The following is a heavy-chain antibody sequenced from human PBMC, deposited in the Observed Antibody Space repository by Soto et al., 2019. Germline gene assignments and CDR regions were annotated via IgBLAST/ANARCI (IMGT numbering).Heavy chain of an antibody. V-gene: IGHV4-31*03. Sequence: QVQLQESGPGLVKPSQTLSLTCTVSGGSISSGGYYWSWIRQHPGKGLEWIGYIYYSGSTYYSPSLKSRVTISVDTSKNHFSLKLSSVTAADTAVYYCARDGYYGSGTYYPLGYWGQGTLVTVSS. CDR3: ARDGYYGSGTYYPLGY. J-gene: IGHJ4*02. CDR1: GGSISSGGYY. CDR2: IYYSGST. D-gene: IGHD3-10*01.